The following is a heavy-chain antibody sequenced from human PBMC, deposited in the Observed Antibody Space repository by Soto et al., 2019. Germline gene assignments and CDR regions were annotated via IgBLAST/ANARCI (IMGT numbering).Heavy chain of an antibody. Sequence: GESLKISCKGPGHLFNNHWIGWVRQTPGKGLEWMGLIFTRDSETKTSPSFQGHVSFSVDNSINTAYLQWTSLKTADTGMYFCARGYFDSGHGYDLWGQGTLVTV. CDR2: IFTRDSET. CDR1: GHLFNNHW. V-gene: IGHV5-51*01. J-gene: IGHJ5*02. D-gene: IGHD3-10*01. CDR3: ARGYFDSGHGYDL.